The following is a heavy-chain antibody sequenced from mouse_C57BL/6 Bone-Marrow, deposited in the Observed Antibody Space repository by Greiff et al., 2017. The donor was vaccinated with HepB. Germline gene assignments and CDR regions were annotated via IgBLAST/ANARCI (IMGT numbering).Heavy chain of an antibody. V-gene: IGHV1-9*01. Sequence: QVQLQQSGAELMKPGASVKLSCKATGYTFTGYWIEWVKQRPGHGLEWIGEILPGSGSTNYNDKFKGKATFTADTSSNTTYMQLSSLTTEDSAIYYCARRRDRWLLLGYFDVWGTGTTVTVSS. CDR3: ARRRDRWLLLGYFDV. CDR1: GYTFTGYW. D-gene: IGHD2-3*01. CDR2: ILPGSGST. J-gene: IGHJ1*03.